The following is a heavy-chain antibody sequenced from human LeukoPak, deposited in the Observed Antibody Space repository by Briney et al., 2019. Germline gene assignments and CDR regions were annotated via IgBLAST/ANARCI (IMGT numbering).Heavy chain of an antibody. CDR1: GGSISSYY. CDR2: IYTSGST. Sequence: PSETLSLTCTVSGGSISSYYWSWIRQPAGKGLEWIGRIYTSGSTNYNPSLKSRVTMSVDTSKNQFSLKLSSVTAADTAVYYCARDRYYDSSGYLPSDYWGQGTLVTVSS. J-gene: IGHJ4*02. CDR3: ARDRYYDSSGYLPSDY. D-gene: IGHD3-22*01. V-gene: IGHV4-4*07.